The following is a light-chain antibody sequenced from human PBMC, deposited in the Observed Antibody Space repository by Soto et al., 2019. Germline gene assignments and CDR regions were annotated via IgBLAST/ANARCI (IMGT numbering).Light chain of an antibody. CDR3: QQANGFSIP. CDR2: ASS. J-gene: IGKJ3*01. Sequence: DIQMTQPPSSVSASVGERVTITCRASRDMLSWLAWYQQKPGEASRLLIYASSNLQSGVPARFSAREYSTDFTPTINTLQPQDFPHYYCQQANGFSIPFGRGTILDIK. V-gene: IGKV1-12*01. CDR1: RDMLSW.